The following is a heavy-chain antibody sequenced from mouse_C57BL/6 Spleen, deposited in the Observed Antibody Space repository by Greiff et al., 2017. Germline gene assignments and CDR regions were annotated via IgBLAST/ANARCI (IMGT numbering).Heavy chain of an antibody. CDR1: GYTFTSYW. CDR2: IDPSDSET. D-gene: IGHD1-1*01. Sequence: VQLQQPGAELVRPGSSVKLSCKASGYTFTSYWMHWVKQRPIQGLEWIGNIDPSDSETHYNQKFKDKATLTVDKSSSTAYMQLSSLTSEDSAVYYCARGYGSSYVGFAYWGQGTLVTVSA. CDR3: ARGYGSSYVGFAY. V-gene: IGHV1-52*01. J-gene: IGHJ3*01.